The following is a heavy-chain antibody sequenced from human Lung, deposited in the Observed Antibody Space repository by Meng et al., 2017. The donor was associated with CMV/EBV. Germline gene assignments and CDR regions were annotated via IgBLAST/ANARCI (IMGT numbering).Heavy chain of an antibody. CDR1: GYTFTSYG. Sequence: SVXVSRXASGYTFTSYGISWVRQAPGQGLEWMGWISAYNGNTNYAQKLQGRVTTTTNTSTNTAFMELRGLSTDVSSVYFCSGIKWLKAPPRPGHFDYWGPGTXVTVAS. J-gene: IGHJ4*02. D-gene: IGHD6-19*01. CDR2: ISAYNGNT. V-gene: IGHV1-18*01. CDR3: SGIKWLKAPPRPGHFDY.